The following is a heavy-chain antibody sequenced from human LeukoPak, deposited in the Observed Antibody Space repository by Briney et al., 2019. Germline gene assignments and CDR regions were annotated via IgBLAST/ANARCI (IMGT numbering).Heavy chain of an antibody. J-gene: IGHJ4*02. CDR2: INPDGSIK. V-gene: IGHV3-7*01. CDR1: GFTFGHHF. D-gene: IGHD3-16*01. CDR3: ARAVDVADY. Sequence: GGSLRLSCVASGFTFGHHFMSWVRQAPGGGLEWVSHINPDGSIKFHADSVKGRFTISRDNARNSVYLQMNSLRGEDTAVYYCARAVDVADYWGQGTLVAVSS.